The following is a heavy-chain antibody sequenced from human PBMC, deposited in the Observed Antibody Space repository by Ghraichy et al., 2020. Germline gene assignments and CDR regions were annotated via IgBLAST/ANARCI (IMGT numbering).Heavy chain of an antibody. CDR3: ALSGWSGGFDY. V-gene: IGHV3-30-3*01. CDR1: GFTFSSYA. CDR2: ISYDGSNK. Sequence: GESLNISCAASGFTFSSYAMHWVRQAPGKGLEWVAVISYDGSNKYYADSVKGRFTISRDNSKNTLYLQMNSLRAEDTAVYYCALSGWSGGFDYWGQGTLVTVSS. D-gene: IGHD6-19*01. J-gene: IGHJ4*02.